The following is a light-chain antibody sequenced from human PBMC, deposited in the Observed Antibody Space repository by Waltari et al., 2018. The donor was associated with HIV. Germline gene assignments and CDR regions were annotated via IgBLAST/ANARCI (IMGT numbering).Light chain of an antibody. J-gene: IGLJ3*02. V-gene: IGLV2-11*01. CDR2: DVI. Sequence: QSALTQPRSVSGSPGQSVTISCTGTSSDVGGFNYVSWYQQYPGRAPKLLIYDVIKRPSGVPDRFSGSKSGKTASLTIAGLQSEDEADYYCMIWHGNIWVFGGGTKLTVL. CDR3: MIWHGNIWV. CDR1: SSDVGGFNY.